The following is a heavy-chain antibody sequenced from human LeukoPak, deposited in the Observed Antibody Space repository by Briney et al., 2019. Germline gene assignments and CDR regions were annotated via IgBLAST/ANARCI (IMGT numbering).Heavy chain of an antibody. CDR1: GFTFSSYW. D-gene: IGHD3-22*01. J-gene: IGHJ4*02. CDR3: ARESTYYYDSSGSFDY. V-gene: IGHV3-7*01. Sequence: PGGSLRLSCAASGFTFSSYWMSWVRRAPGKGLEWVANIKQDGSEKYYVDSVKGRFTISRDNAKNSLYLQMNSLRAEDTAVYYCARESTYYYDSSGSFDYWGQGTLVTVSS. CDR2: IKQDGSEK.